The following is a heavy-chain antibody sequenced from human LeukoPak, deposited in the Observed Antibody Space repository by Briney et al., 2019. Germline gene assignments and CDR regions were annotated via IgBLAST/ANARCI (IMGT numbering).Heavy chain of an antibody. CDR3: AKVLTPGIAAALDY. D-gene: IGHD6-13*01. CDR1: GFTFSSYE. Sequence: PGGSLRLSCAASGFTFSSYEMNWVRQAPGKGLEWVSAISGSGGSTYYADSVKGRFTISRDNSKNTLYLQMNSLRAEDTAVYYCAKVLTPGIAAALDYWGQGTLVTVSS. J-gene: IGHJ4*02. V-gene: IGHV3-23*01. CDR2: ISGSGGST.